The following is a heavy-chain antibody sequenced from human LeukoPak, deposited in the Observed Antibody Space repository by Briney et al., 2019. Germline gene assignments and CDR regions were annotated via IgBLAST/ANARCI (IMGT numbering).Heavy chain of an antibody. CDR3: ARGREGVAGIDRDSGGATDY. D-gene: IGHD6-19*01. CDR2: MNPNSGNT. J-gene: IGHJ4*02. CDR1: GYTFTSYD. Sequence: ASVKVSCKASGYTFTSYDINLVRQATGQGLEWMGWMNPNSGNTGYAQKFQGRVTMTRNTSISTAYMELSSLRSEDTAVYYCARGREGVAGIDRDSGGATDYWGQGTLVTVSS. V-gene: IGHV1-8*01.